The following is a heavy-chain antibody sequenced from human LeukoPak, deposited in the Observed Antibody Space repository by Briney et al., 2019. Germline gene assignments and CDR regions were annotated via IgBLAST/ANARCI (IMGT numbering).Heavy chain of an antibody. CDR1: GFTFSSYA. CDR2: ISGSGGST. J-gene: IGHJ4*02. V-gene: IGHV3-23*01. CDR3: AKVKGGFGELFVGPTDY. D-gene: IGHD3-10*01. Sequence: GGSLRLSCAASGFTFSSYAMSWVRQAPGKGLEWVSAISGSGGSTCYADSVKGRFTISRDNSKNTLYLQMNSLRAEDTAVYYCAKVKGGFGELFVGPTDYWGQGTLVTVSS.